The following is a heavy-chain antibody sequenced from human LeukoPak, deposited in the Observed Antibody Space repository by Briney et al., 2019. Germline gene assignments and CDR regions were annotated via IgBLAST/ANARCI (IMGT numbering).Heavy chain of an antibody. Sequence: PSETLSLTCTVSGGSMSSYYWSWIRESPGKGVEWIVCIYYSGSPNYHPSLKSRVTISLNTSRNQFSLKLSSMTAADPAVYYCARATGGNSPYWGQGSLVTVSS. CDR3: ARATGGNSPY. CDR1: GGSMSSYY. V-gene: IGHV4-59*01. J-gene: IGHJ4*02. CDR2: IYYSGSP. D-gene: IGHD4-23*01.